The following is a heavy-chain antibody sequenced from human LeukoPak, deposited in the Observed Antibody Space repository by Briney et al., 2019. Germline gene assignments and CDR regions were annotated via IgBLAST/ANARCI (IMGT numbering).Heavy chain of an antibody. D-gene: IGHD6-13*01. CDR2: IYYSGST. V-gene: IGHV4-39*02. CDR3: ARERAAAGYFDY. Sequence: SETLSLTCTVSGGSISSSSYYWGWIRHPPGKGLEWIGSIYYSGSTYYNPSLKSRVNISVDTSKNQFSLKLSSVTAADTAVYYCARERAAAGYFDYWGQGTLVTVSS. CDR1: GGSISSSSYY. J-gene: IGHJ4*02.